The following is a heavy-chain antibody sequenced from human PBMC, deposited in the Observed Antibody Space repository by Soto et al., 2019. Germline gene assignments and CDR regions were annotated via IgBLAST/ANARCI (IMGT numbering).Heavy chain of an antibody. J-gene: IGHJ4*02. CDR1: GYTFTNYP. V-gene: IGHV1-3*01. Sequence: QVQLVQSGAEVKKPGASVKVSCKASGYTFTNYPMHWVRQAPGQRLEWMGWINAGDGNTKYSQNFRGRVTITRDTSASTAYMDLSSLRSEDTAAYYCARDTSTWEVLGYWGQGTLVTVSS. D-gene: IGHD1-26*01. CDR3: ARDTSTWEVLGY. CDR2: INAGDGNT.